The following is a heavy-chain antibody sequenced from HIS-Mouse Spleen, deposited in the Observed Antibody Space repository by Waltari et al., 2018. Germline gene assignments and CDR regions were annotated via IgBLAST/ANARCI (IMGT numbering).Heavy chain of an antibody. J-gene: IGHJ2*01. V-gene: IGHV4-39*07. CDR3: AREIPYSSSWYDWYFDL. CDR2: IYYCGST. Sequence: QLQLQESGPGLVKPSETLSLTCTVSGGPISSSSYYWGWLRQPPGKVLEWIGSIYYCGSTYYNPSLKSRVTISVDTSKNQFSLKLSSVTAADTAVYYCAREIPYSSSWYDWYFDLWGRGTLVTVSS. CDR1: GGPISSSSYY. D-gene: IGHD6-13*01.